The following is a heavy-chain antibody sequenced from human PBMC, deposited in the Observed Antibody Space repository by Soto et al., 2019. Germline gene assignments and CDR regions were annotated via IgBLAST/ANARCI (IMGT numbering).Heavy chain of an antibody. CDR2: ISGSGFRT. CDR1: GFTFSHYA. CDR3: AKGVWDCSGGNCGVIYSGMDV. Sequence: GGSLRLSCAVSGFTFSHYALIWVRQAPGKGLEWVAGISGSGFRTDYADSVKGRLTITRDNSKNTLYLQMTRLRVEDTAKYYCAKGVWDCSGGNCGVIYSGMDVWGQGTTVTVSS. D-gene: IGHD2-15*01. J-gene: IGHJ6*02. V-gene: IGHV3-23*01.